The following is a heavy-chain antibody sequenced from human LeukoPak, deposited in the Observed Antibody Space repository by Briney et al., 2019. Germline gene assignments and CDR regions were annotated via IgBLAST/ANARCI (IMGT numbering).Heavy chain of an antibody. V-gene: IGHV1-24*01. CDR1: GYTLTELS. D-gene: IGHD3-3*01. Sequence: GPVKVSCKVSGYTLTELSMHWVRQAPGKGLEWMGGFDPEDGETIYAQKFQGRVTMTEDTSTDTAYMELSSLRSEDTAVYYCATIDFWSGSFMDVWGKGTTVTVSS. J-gene: IGHJ6*03. CDR3: ATIDFWSGSFMDV. CDR2: FDPEDGET.